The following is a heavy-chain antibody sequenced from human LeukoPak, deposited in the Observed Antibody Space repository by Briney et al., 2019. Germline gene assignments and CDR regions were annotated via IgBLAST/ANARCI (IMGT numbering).Heavy chain of an antibody. J-gene: IGHJ4*02. CDR3: ASPLGYCSSTNCYGDY. Sequence: PSETLSLTCTVSVGSISSSSYYWGWIRQPPGKGLEWIGSIYYSGITYYNPSLESRVTILVDTSKNQFSLKLSSVTAADTAVYYCASPLGYCSSTNCYGDYWGQGTLVTVSS. CDR1: VGSISSSSYY. CDR2: IYYSGIT. D-gene: IGHD2-2*01. V-gene: IGHV4-39*01.